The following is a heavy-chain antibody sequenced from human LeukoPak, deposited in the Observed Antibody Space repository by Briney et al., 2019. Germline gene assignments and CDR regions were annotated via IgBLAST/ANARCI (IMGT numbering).Heavy chain of an antibody. CDR3: AKAASPLYCSGGSCYSFDY. J-gene: IGHJ4*02. V-gene: IGHV3-23*01. D-gene: IGHD2-15*01. Sequence: PGGSLRLSCAASGFTFSSYAMSWVRQAPGKGLEWVSAISGSGGSTYYADSVKGRFTISRDNSKNTLYLQMNSLRAEDTAVYYCAKAASPLYCSGGSCYSFDYWGQGTLVTVSS. CDR1: GFTFSSYA. CDR2: ISGSGGST.